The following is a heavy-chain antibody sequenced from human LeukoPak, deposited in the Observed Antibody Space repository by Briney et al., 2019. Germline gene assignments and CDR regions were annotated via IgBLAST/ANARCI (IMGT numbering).Heavy chain of an antibody. V-gene: IGHV3-30*09. J-gene: IGHJ4*02. Sequence: GGSLRHSRAPSGLTFSTYVIHCVRPAPDGGREWVAVISYDGVNTSSADSVKGRFAVSRANSKKTVYLQMNSLRGEDTAVYYCARSDRVSGSSWYVASPFDYWGQGTLVTVSS. CDR3: ARSDRVSGSSWYVASPFDY. CDR1: GLTFSTYV. CDR2: ISYDGVNT. D-gene: IGHD6-13*01.